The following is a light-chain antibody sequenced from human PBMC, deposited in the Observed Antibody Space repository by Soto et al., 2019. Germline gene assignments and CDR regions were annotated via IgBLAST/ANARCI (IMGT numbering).Light chain of an antibody. V-gene: IGLV2-8*01. Sequence: QSALTQPPSASGSPGQSVTISCTGTSSDVGGYNYVSWYQQHPGKAPKLMIYEDSKRPSGVPDRFSGSKSGNTASLTVSGLQAEDEADYYCSSYAGSNTVFVTGTKLTVL. CDR1: SSDVGGYNY. CDR2: EDS. J-gene: IGLJ1*01. CDR3: SSYAGSNTV.